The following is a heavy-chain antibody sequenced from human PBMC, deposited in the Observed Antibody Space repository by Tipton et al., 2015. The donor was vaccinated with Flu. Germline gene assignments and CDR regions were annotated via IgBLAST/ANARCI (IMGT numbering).Heavy chain of an antibody. CDR3: ARSPSYSGSGVYPYYFDD. CDR2: IYTTGST. D-gene: IGHD3-10*01. J-gene: IGHJ4*02. CDR1: GGFITSGSYY. Sequence: TLSLTCTVSGGFITSGSYYWSWIRQSAGKGLEWIGRIYTTGSTNYNPSLRSRVTISGDTSKNHFSVQLSSVTAADTAVYYCARSPSYSGSGVYPYYFDDWGQGTLFTFSS. V-gene: IGHV4-61*02.